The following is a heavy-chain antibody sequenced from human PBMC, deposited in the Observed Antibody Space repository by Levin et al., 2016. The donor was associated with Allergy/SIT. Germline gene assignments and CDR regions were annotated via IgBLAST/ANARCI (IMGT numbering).Heavy chain of an antibody. J-gene: IGHJ3*02. D-gene: IGHD3-22*01. CDR2: IYYSGST. CDR3: ARPHYYDSSGYYAFDI. Sequence: ETLSLTCTVSGGSISSSSYYWGWIRQPPGKGLEWIGSIYYSGSTYYNPSLKSRVTISVDTSKNQFSLKLSSVTAADTAVYYCARPHYYDSSGYYAFDIWGQGTMVTVSS. V-gene: IGHV4-39*01. CDR1: GGSISSSSYY.